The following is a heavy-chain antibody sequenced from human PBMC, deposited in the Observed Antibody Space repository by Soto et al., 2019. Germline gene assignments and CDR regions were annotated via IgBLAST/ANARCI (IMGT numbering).Heavy chain of an antibody. CDR1: GYTFTSYG. Sequence: ASVKVSCKASGYTFTSYGISWVRQAPGQGLEWMGWVSAYNGNTNYAQKLQGRVTMTTDTSTSTASMELRSLRSDNTAVYYWASTNYYDSSGYYPFDYWGQGTLVTVSS. CDR3: ASTNYYDSSGYYPFDY. J-gene: IGHJ4*02. CDR2: VSAYNGNT. V-gene: IGHV1-18*04. D-gene: IGHD3-22*01.